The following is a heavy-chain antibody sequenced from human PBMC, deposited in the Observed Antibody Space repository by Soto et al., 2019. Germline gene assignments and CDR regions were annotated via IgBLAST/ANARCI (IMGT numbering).Heavy chain of an antibody. CDR2: IKRDADGGTT. CDR1: GFRLSDAW. Sequence: EVPVVESGGGLVKPGGSLRLSCAASGFRLSDAWVHWVRQAPGKGLQWVGRIKRDADGGTTDYAAPVKGRFIISRDDSKNTLFLHMNSLISDDTGVYYCVTGEVPQWGQGTLVTVSP. CDR3: VTGEVPQ. V-gene: IGHV3-15*07. J-gene: IGHJ4*02.